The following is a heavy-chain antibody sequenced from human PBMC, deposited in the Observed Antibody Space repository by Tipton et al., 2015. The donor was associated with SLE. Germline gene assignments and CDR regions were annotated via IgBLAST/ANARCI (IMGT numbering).Heavy chain of an antibody. CDR3: ARTRDGSLDY. Sequence: TLSLTCTVSGGYISSYYWSWIRQPPGKGLEWIGYIYYSGSTNYNPSLKSRVTISVDTSKNQFSLKLSSVTAADTAVYYCARTRDGSLDYWGQGTLVTVSS. D-gene: IGHD5-24*01. CDR2: IYYSGST. V-gene: IGHV4-59*01. J-gene: IGHJ4*02. CDR1: GGYISSYY.